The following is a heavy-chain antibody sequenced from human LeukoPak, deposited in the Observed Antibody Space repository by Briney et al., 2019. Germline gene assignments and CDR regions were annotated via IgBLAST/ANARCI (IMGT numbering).Heavy chain of an antibody. V-gene: IGHV3-21*01. J-gene: IGHJ3*02. CDR1: AFSFSNYN. D-gene: IGHD5-18*01. Sequence: GGSLRLSCAASAFSFSNYNMNWVRQAPGKGLEWVSSITSSGSYIYYADSVKGRFTISRDNAKNSLYLQLNSLRAEDTAVYYCARGMSYGVIVDAFDIWGQGTMVTVSS. CDR3: ARGMSYGVIVDAFDI. CDR2: ITSSGSYI.